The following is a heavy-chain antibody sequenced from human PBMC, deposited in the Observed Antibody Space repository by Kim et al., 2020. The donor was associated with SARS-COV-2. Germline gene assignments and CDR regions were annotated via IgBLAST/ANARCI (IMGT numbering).Heavy chain of an antibody. CDR2: INPSGGST. CDR3: AREYYDILTGYQQDAFDY. CDR1: GYTFTSYY. J-gene: IGHJ4*02. Sequence: ASVKVSCKASGYTFTSYYMHWVRQAPGQGLEWMGIINPSGGSTSYAQKFQGRVTMTRDTSTSTVYMELSSLRSEDTAVYYCAREYYDILTGYQQDAFDYWSQGTLVTVSS. V-gene: IGHV1-46*01. D-gene: IGHD3-9*01.